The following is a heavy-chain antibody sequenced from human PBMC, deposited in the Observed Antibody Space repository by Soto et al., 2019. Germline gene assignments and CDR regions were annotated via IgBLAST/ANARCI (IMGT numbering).Heavy chain of an antibody. V-gene: IGHV3-23*01. D-gene: IGHD6-19*01. CDR3: AKDRHSSGQYYFDY. CDR2: MSGSGGST. Sequence: GRSRRRSWAASGCTFSSYAKSWVPQAPGKGLERLSAMSGSGGSTYYADSVKGRCTISRDNSKSTLYPQMNSLRAEATAVYYCAKDRHSSGQYYFDYWGQGTLVTVSS. J-gene: IGHJ4*02. CDR1: GCTFSSYA.